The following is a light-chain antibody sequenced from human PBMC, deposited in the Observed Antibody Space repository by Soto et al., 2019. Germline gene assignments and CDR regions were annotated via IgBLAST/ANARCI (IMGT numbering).Light chain of an antibody. J-gene: IGKJ1*01. CDR2: AAS. CDR1: QSISSY. V-gene: IGKV1-39*01. CDR3: QQSYSTPRT. Sequence: DIQMTQPPSSLSASVGDRVTITCRASQSISSYLNWYQQKPGKAPKLLIYAASSLQSGVPSRFSGSGSGTDFYLTISRLPPEDFATYYCQQSYSTPRTFGQGTNVDIK.